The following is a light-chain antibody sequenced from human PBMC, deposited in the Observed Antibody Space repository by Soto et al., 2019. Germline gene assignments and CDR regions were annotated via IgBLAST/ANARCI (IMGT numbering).Light chain of an antibody. CDR3: QQRSNWPT. CDR1: QSVSSN. CDR2: DAS. Sequence: EIVMTQSPGTLSVSPGESATLSCRTSQSVSSNLAWYQQKPGQAPRLLIYDASNRATGIPARFSGSGSGTDFTLTISSLEPEDFAVYYCQQRSNWPTFGQGTKVDIK. V-gene: IGKV3-11*01. J-gene: IGKJ1*01.